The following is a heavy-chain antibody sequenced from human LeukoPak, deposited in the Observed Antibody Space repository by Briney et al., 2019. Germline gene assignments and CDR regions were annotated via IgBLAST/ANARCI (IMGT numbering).Heavy chain of an antibody. Sequence: GGSLRLSCAASGFTFRSDWMSWVRQAPGKGLEWVAHIKEDGSERYYVDSVKGRFTISRDNAKNSLYLQMNSLRAEDTAVYYCARDLSPYDSSVYYDAFDIWGQGTMVTVYS. CDR2: IKEDGSER. CDR1: GFTFRSDW. D-gene: IGHD3-22*01. CDR3: ARDLSPYDSSVYYDAFDI. V-gene: IGHV3-7*01. J-gene: IGHJ3*02.